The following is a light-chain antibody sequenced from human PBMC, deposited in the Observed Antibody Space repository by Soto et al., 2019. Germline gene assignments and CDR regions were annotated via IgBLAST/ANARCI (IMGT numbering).Light chain of an antibody. CDR2: EVS. J-gene: IGLJ2*01. V-gene: IGLV2-14*01. Sequence: QSALTQPASVSGSPGQSITISCTGTNIDVGGYNYVSWYQQHPGKAPKLMIYEVSNRPSGVSNRFSGSKSGNTASLTISGLQAEDEADYYCSSYTSSSTLVFGGGTKRTVL. CDR3: SSYTSSSTLV. CDR1: NIDVGGYNY.